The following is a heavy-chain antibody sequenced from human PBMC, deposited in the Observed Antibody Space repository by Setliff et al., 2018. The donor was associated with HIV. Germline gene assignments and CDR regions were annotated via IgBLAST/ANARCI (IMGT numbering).Heavy chain of an antibody. J-gene: IGHJ3*02. CDR1: GYTFPNYG. CDR3: AREGWGSGYAFDI. Sequence: ASVKVSCKASGYTFPNYGITWVRQAPGQGLEWMGWISAYNGNTNYAQTLQGRVTMTTDTSTTTAYMELRSLRSDDTAVYYCAREGWGSGYAFDIWGQGTMGTVSS. CDR2: ISAYNGNT. V-gene: IGHV1-18*01. D-gene: IGHD3-22*01.